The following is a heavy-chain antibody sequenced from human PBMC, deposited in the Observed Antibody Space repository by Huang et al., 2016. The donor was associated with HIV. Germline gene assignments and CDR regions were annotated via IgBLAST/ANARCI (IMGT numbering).Heavy chain of an antibody. CDR1: GDSVSSHY. Sequence: QVRLQESGTGLVKPSETLSLSCTVSGDSVSSHYWGWIRHPPGKGLEWIGTVYDSGTTKYNPRLQSRITISVDTSKNGFSLNITSVSAADTAMYFCVRDQGRLAVGGIDNWFDPWGQGALVTVSS. CDR3: VRDQGRLAVGGIDNWFDP. CDR2: VYDSGTT. V-gene: IGHV4-59*02. D-gene: IGHD6-19*01. J-gene: IGHJ5*02.